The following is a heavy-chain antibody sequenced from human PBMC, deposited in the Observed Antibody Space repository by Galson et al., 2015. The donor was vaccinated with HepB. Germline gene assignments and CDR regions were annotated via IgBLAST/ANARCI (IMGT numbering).Heavy chain of an antibody. Sequence: SLRLSCAASGFTFSSYGMHWVRQAPGKGLEWVAVISYDGSNKYYADSVKGRFTISRDNSKNTLYLQMNSLRAEDTAVYYCAKGYSGYVCWGQGTMVTVSS. J-gene: IGHJ4*02. V-gene: IGHV3-30*18. CDR3: AKGYSGYVC. CDR1: GFTFSSYG. CDR2: ISYDGSNK. D-gene: IGHD5-12*01.